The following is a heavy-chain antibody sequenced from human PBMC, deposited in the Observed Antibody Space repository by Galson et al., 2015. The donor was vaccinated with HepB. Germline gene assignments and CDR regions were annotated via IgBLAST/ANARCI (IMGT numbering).Heavy chain of an antibody. CDR3: ARVDCSGAACQGFGMDV. V-gene: IGHV3-21*06. D-gene: IGHD2-15*01. Sequence: SLRLSCAASGLTFSDYSMNWVRQAPGKGLEWVSSISSSSNYMYYADSVRGRFTTSRDNAKNSLCLQMDSLRAEDTAMYYCARVDCSGAACQGFGMDVWGQGTAVTVSS. CDR1: GLTFSDYS. J-gene: IGHJ6*02. CDR2: ISSSSNYM.